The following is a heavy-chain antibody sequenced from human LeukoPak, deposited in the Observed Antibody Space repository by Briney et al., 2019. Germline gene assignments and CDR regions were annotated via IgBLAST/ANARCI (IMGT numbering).Heavy chain of an antibody. D-gene: IGHD1-26*01. V-gene: IGHV3-53*05. J-gene: IGHJ4*02. CDR2: IYSGGST. CDR3: AKSSIVGATNFDY. Sequence: GGSLRLSCAASGFTLSSNYMSGVRQAPGGGLEWVSVIYSGGSTYYADSVKGRFTISRDNSKNTLYLQMSSLRAEDTSVYYCAKSSIVGATNFDYWGQGTLVTVSS. CDR1: GFTLSSNY.